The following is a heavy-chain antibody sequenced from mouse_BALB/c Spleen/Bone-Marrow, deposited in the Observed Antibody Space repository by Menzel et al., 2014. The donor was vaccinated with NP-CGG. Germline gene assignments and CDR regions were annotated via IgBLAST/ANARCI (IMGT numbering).Heavy chain of an antibody. CDR3: TRRPLESNSYFDY. D-gene: IGHD2-5*01. Sequence: EVQGVESGGDLVKPGGSLKLSCAASGFTFSSYGMSWVRQTPDKRLEWVATIGSGGSYTYYPDSVKGRFTISRDNAKNTLYLQMSSLKSEDTAKYYCTRRPLESNSYFDYWGQGTTLTVSS. CDR1: GFTFSSYG. J-gene: IGHJ2*01. V-gene: IGHV5-6*01. CDR2: IGSGGSYT.